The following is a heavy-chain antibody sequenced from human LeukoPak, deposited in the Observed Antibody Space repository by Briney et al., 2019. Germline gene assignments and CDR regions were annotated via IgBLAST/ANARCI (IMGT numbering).Heavy chain of an antibody. Sequence: GGSLRLSCAASGFTFSSYGMQWFRQAPDKGLEGVAAISNDGSNKYYADSVKGRFTMSRDNSKNTLYLQMNSLRAEDTAVYYCAKVDIVATIDAGRLIDYWGQGTLVTVSS. V-gene: IGHV3-30*18. CDR3: AKVDIVATIDAGRLIDY. CDR2: ISNDGSNK. CDR1: GFTFSSYG. J-gene: IGHJ4*02. D-gene: IGHD5-12*01.